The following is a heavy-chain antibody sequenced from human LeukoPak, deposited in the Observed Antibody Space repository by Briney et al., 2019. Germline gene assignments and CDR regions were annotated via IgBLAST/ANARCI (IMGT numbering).Heavy chain of an antibody. Sequence: PGGSLRLSCVASGFTVSGNYMTWVRQAPGKGLEWVPVIYSGGNTDYTDSVKGRFTISRDNSKNTLYLQMNSLRAEDTAIYYCATYRQVLLPFESWGQGTLVTVSS. CDR3: ATYRQVLLPFES. D-gene: IGHD2-8*02. CDR1: GFTVSGNY. CDR2: IYSGGNT. J-gene: IGHJ4*02. V-gene: IGHV3-66*01.